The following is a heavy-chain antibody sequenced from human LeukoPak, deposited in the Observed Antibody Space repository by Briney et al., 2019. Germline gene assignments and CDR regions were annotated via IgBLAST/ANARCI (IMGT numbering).Heavy chain of an antibody. V-gene: IGHV3-15*01. J-gene: IGHJ4*02. Sequence: GGSLRLSCAASGFTFSSYAMSWVRQAPGKGLEWVGRIKSKTDGGTTDYAAPVKGRFTISRDDSKNTLYLQMNSLKTEDTAVYYCTTVLEVRGVINYFDYWGQGTLVTVSS. CDR1: GFTFSSYA. CDR3: TTVLEVRGVINYFDY. CDR2: IKSKTDGGTT. D-gene: IGHD3-10*01.